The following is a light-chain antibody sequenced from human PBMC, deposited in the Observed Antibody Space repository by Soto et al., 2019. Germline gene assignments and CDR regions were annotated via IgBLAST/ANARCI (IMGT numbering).Light chain of an antibody. CDR2: DVI. CDR3: CSYAGSYTWV. Sequence: QSALTQPTSVSGSPGQSITISCTGNHNDIGTYDYVSWYQQYPGKAPKLIIYDVIKRPSGVPDRFSGSKSGNTASLTISGLQADDEADYYCCSYAGSYTWVFGGGTKLTVL. J-gene: IGLJ3*02. CDR1: HNDIGTYDY. V-gene: IGLV2-11*01.